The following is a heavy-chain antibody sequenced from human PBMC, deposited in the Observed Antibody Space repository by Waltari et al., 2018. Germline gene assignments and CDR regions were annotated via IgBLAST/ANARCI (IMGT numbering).Heavy chain of an antibody. CDR2: IIPILGIA. CDR3: ARDGAYYDFWSGYSPFYFDY. D-gene: IGHD3-3*01. V-gene: IGHV1-69*08. Sequence: QVQLVPSGAAVKKPGSSVQVSCKPYGGTFSSYTISWVRQAPGQGLEWMGRIIPILGIANYAQKFQGRVTITADKSTSTAYMELSSLRSEDTAVYYCARDGAYYDFWSGYSPFYFDYWGQGTLVTVSS. J-gene: IGHJ4*02. CDR1: GGTFSSYT.